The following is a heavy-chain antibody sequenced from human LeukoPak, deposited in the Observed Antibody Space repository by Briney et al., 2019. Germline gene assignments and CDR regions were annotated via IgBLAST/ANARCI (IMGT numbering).Heavy chain of an antibody. J-gene: IGHJ4*02. Sequence: PSETLSLTCTVSGGSISSYYWSWIRQPAGKGLEWIGRIYSSGSTNFNPSLKSRVTMSVDTSKKQFSLKLSSVTAADTAVYYCVGMDSSGYYEGNRHDYWGQGTLVTVSS. V-gene: IGHV4-4*07. D-gene: IGHD3-22*01. CDR1: GGSISSYY. CDR3: VGMDSSGYYEGNRHDY. CDR2: IYSSGST.